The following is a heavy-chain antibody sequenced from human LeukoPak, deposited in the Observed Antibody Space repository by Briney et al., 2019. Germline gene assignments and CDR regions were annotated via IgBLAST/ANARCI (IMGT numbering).Heavy chain of an antibody. CDR2: IYYSGST. Sequence: SETLSLTCTVSGGSISSYYWSWIRQPPGKGLEWIGYIYYSGSTNYNPSLKSRVTISVDTSKNQFSLKLSSVTAADTAVYYCARVDTEFSSGWYDYWGQGTLVTVSS. V-gene: IGHV4-59*01. CDR1: GGSISSYY. CDR3: ARVDTEFSSGWYDY. J-gene: IGHJ4*02. D-gene: IGHD6-19*01.